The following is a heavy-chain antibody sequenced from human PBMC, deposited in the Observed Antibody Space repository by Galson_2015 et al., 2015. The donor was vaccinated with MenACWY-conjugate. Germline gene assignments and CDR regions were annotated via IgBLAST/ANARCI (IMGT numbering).Heavy chain of an antibody. Sequence: QVQLQESGPGLVKPSETLSLTCTVSGGSISSYYWSWIRQPPGKGLEWIGYIYYSGSTNYNPSLKSRVTISVDTSKNQFSLKLSSVTAADTAVYYCARDRSGPRGHWFDPWGQGTLVTVSS. CDR2: IYYSGST. V-gene: IGHV4-59*01. J-gene: IGHJ5*02. CDR1: GGSISSYY. CDR3: ARDRSGPRGHWFDP. D-gene: IGHD6-19*01.